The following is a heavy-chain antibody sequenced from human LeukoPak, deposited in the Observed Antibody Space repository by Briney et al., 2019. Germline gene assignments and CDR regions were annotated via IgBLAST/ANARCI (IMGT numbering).Heavy chain of an antibody. Sequence: GGSLRLSCAASGFTFSSYAMHWVRQAPGKGLEWVAVISYDGSNKYYADSVKGRFTISRDNSKNTLYLQMNSLRVEDTAVYYCARAPHYSDCSGYSSAAYFQRWGQGTLVTVSS. CDR2: ISYDGSNK. V-gene: IGHV3-30-3*01. J-gene: IGHJ1*01. D-gene: IGHD3-22*01. CDR1: GFTFSSYA. CDR3: ARAPHYSDCSGYSSAAYFQR.